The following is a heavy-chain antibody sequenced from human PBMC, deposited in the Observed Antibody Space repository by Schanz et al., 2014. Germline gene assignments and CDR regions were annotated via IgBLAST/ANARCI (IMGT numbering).Heavy chain of an antibody. CDR1: GFSFSSYS. D-gene: IGHD3-22*01. J-gene: IGHJ4*02. CDR2: ISTTGSTI. CDR3: AKDRSWDYDSSGYFDY. Sequence: EVQLVESGGGLVQPGGSLRLSCAASGFSFSSYSLHWVRQAPGKGLEWGSYISTTGSTIYYADSVKGRFTISRDNSKNTQYLQMNSLRAEDTAVYYCAKDRSWDYDSSGYFDYWGQGTLVTVSS. V-gene: IGHV3-48*01.